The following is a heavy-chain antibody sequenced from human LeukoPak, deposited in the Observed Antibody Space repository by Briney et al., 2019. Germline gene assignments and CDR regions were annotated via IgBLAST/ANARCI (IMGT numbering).Heavy chain of an antibody. CDR3: ARIGASSWYEDY. D-gene: IGHD6-13*01. CDR1: GFIFEDYG. V-gene: IGHV3-20*04. Sequence: GGSLRLSCEASGFIFEDYGMSWVRQAPGKGLEWVSGLNWSGASTGYADSVKGRFTISRDNAKNSLYLQMNSLRAEDTAVYYCARIGASSWYEDYWGQGTLVTVSS. J-gene: IGHJ4*02. CDR2: LNWSGAST.